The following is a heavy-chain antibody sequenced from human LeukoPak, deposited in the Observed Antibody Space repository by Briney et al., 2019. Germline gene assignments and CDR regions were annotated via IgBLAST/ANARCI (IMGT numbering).Heavy chain of an antibody. J-gene: IGHJ4*02. CDR3: AGQGTSGFYYFDY. V-gene: IGHV4-59*08. Sequence: SETLSLTCTVSGGSITTDYWGWIRQPPGKGLEWIGYIFYSGSAHYNPSLESRLTIPLDTPRNQLSLRLTSVTAADTAVYYCAGQGTSGFYYFDYWGLGTLVTVSS. CDR2: IFYSGSA. CDR1: GGSITTDY. D-gene: IGHD1/OR15-1a*01.